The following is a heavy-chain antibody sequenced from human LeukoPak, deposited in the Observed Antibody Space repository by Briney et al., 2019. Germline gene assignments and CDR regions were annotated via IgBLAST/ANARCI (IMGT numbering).Heavy chain of an antibody. D-gene: IGHD6-19*01. J-gene: IGHJ6*03. CDR3: AKGSAFHVDV. Sequence: GGSLRLSCAASGFTFSSYWMSWVRQAPGKGLEWVAFIRSDGTEKYYADSVQGRFTISRDNSKNTVSLQMNSLRPEDTALYYCAKGSAFHVDVWGKGTTV. CDR2: IRSDGTEK. V-gene: IGHV3-30*02. CDR1: GFTFSSYW.